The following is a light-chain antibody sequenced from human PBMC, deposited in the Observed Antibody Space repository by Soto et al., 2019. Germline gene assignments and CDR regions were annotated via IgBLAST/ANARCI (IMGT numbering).Light chain of an antibody. CDR2: DVS. Sequence: SALTQPRSVSGSPGQSVTISCTGTSSDVGGYNYVSWYQQHPGKAPKLMIYDVSKRPSGVPDRFSGSKSGNTASLTISGLQAEDEADYYCCSYAGSYTFVVFGTGTKVTVL. CDR1: SSDVGGYNY. V-gene: IGLV2-11*01. J-gene: IGLJ1*01. CDR3: CSYAGSYTFVV.